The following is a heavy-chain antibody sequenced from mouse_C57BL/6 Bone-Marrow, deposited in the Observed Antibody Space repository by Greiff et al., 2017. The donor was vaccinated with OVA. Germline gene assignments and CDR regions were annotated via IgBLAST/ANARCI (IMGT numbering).Heavy chain of an antibody. CDR1: GYSITSGYD. CDR2: ISYSGST. J-gene: IGHJ3*01. Sequence: EVQGVESGPGMVKPSQSLYLTCTVTGYSITSGYDWHWIRHFPGNQLEWMGYISYSGSTNYNPSLKSRISITHDTSKNHFFLKLNSVTTEDTATYYCARGYYGSLWFAYWGQGTLVTVSA. D-gene: IGHD1-1*01. CDR3: ARGYYGSLWFAY. V-gene: IGHV3-1*01.